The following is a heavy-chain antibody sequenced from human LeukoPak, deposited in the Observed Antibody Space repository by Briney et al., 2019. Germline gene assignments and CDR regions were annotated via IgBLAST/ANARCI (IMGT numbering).Heavy chain of an antibody. Sequence: GGSLRLSCLTSGFTFSTNAMGWVRQAPGKGLEWISGISGSGASTYYADSVTGRFTISRDNSRNTLYLQMNSLRGDDTAVYYCAKDVGKWESLHFFDYWGQGTLVTVSS. V-gene: IGHV3-23*01. D-gene: IGHD1-26*01. CDR3: AKDVGKWESLHFFDY. J-gene: IGHJ4*02. CDR2: ISGSGAST. CDR1: GFTFSTNA.